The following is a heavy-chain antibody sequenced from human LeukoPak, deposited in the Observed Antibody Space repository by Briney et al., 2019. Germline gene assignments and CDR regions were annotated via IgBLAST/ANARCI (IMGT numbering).Heavy chain of an antibody. D-gene: IGHD4-17*01. Sequence: PGGSLRLSCAASGFTFRSYNMNWVRQAPGKGLEWVSSISSSSSYIYYADSVKGRFTISRDNAKNSLYLQMNSLRAEDTAVYYCARDRDSGDYPQWFDPWGQGTLVTVSS. V-gene: IGHV3-21*01. CDR3: ARDRDSGDYPQWFDP. CDR1: GFTFRSYN. CDR2: ISSSSSYI. J-gene: IGHJ5*02.